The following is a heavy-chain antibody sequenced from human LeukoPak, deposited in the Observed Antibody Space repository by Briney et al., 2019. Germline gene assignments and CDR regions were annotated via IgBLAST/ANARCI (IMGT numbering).Heavy chain of an antibody. CDR2: INHSGST. V-gene: IGHV4-34*01. J-gene: IGHJ4*02. CDR3: ADALYDY. CDR1: GGSFSGYY. D-gene: IGHD2-2*01. Sequence: SETLSLTCAVYGGSFSGYYWSWIRQPPGKGLVWIGEINHSGSTNYNPSLKSRVTISVDTSKNQFSLKLSSVTAADTAVYYCADALYDYWGQGTLVTVSS.